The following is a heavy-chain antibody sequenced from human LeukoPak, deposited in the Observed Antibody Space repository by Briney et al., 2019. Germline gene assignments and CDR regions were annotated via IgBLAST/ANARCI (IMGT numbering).Heavy chain of an antibody. CDR1: GFTFSSYA. CDR2: ISYDGSNK. CDR3: ARDRTTVTGNWFDP. D-gene: IGHD4-17*01. Sequence: PGGSLRLSCAASGFTFSSYAMHWVRQAPGKGLEWVAVISYDGSNKYYADSVKGRFTISRDNSKNTLYLQMNSLRAEDTAVYYCARDRTTVTGNWFDPWGQGTLVTVSS. J-gene: IGHJ5*02. V-gene: IGHV3-30*04.